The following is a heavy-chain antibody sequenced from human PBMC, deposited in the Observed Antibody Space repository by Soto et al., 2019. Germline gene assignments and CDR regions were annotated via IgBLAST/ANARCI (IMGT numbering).Heavy chain of an antibody. V-gene: IGHV3-73*01. CDR1: GFTFSGSA. Sequence: EVQLVESGGGLVQPGGSLKLFCAASGFTFSGSAMHWVRQASGKGLEWVGRIRSKANNNATAYAASVKGRFTISRDDSKNTAYLQMNSLKTEDTAVYYCTGPGDDYNFGGQGTLVTVSS. J-gene: IGHJ4*02. CDR3: TGPGDDYNF. CDR2: IRSKANNNAT. D-gene: IGHD4-4*01.